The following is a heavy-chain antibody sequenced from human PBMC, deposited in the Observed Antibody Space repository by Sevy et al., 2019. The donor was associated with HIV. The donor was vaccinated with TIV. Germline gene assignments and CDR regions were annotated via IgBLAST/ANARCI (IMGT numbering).Heavy chain of an antibody. Sequence: SQTLSLTCAISGDGVSSSSAAWNWFRQSPSRGLEWLGRTYYRSKWYNNYAVSVKSRVTINPDTSENQFSLHLNSVTPEDTAVYFCARGDELNSYYYGMDVWGQGTTVTVSS. CDR1: GDGVSSSSAA. CDR3: ARGDELNSYYYGMDV. CDR2: TYYRSKWYN. V-gene: IGHV6-1*01. D-gene: IGHD1-1*01. J-gene: IGHJ6*02.